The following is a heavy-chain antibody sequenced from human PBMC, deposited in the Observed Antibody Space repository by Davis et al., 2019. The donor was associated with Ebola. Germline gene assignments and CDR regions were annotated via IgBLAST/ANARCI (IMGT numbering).Heavy chain of an antibody. CDR2: IQYDGNDK. Sequence: GESLMISCAASGFTFSSHVMHWVRQAPGKGLEWVAFIQYDGNDKYYADSVKGRFTISRDNSKNTLYLQMNSLRDEDTAVYYCAREGAAVAGDAFDIWGPGTMVTVSS. J-gene: IGHJ3*02. CDR1: GFTFSSHV. D-gene: IGHD6-19*01. V-gene: IGHV3-30*02. CDR3: AREGAAVAGDAFDI.